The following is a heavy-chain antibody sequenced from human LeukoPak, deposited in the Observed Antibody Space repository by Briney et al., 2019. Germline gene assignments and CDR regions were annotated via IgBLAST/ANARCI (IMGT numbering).Heavy chain of an antibody. V-gene: IGHV3-30-3*01. CDR1: GFNFNNCA. D-gene: IGHD3-22*01. CDR3: ARGPGYYYGDY. CDR2: ISYDGNSK. J-gene: IGHJ4*02. Sequence: PGRSLRLSCAASGFNFNNCAMHWVRQAPGKGLEWVAVISYDGNSKYYADSVKGRFTISRDNSKNTLYLQMNSLRPEDTGMYYCARGPGYYYGDYWGQGTLVTVSS.